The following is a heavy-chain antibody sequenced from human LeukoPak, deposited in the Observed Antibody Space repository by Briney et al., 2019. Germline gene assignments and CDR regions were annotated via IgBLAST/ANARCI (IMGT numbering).Heavy chain of an antibody. CDR2: ISYDGSNK. D-gene: IGHD3-3*01. J-gene: IGHJ5*02. V-gene: IGHV3-30*04. CDR1: GGTFSSYA. CDR3: ARGGDFWSGYFSWFDP. Sequence: SCKASGGTFSSYAMHWVRQAPGKGLEWVAVISYDGSNKYYADSVKGRFTISRDNSKNTLYLQMNSLRAEDTAVYYCARGGDFWSGYFSWFDPWGQGTLVTVSS.